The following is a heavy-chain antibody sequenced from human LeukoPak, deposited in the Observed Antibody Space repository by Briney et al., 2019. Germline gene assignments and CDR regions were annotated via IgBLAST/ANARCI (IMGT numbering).Heavy chain of an antibody. CDR2: IYSSGNS. CDR3: ARRGIWDLQIGNWFDP. J-gene: IGHJ5*02. V-gene: IGHV4-39*01. Sequence: SETLSLTCSLSGDSITTNSYWWGWIRQSPGKGPQWIRSIYSSGNSYYNPSLKSRATILPDTSKNQYSLRLTSVTAADTAVYYCARRGIWDLQIGNWFDPWGQGILVTVS. D-gene: IGHD3-16*01. CDR1: GDSITTNSYW.